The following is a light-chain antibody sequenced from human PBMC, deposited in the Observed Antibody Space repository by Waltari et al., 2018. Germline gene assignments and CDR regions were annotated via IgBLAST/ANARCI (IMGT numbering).Light chain of an antibody. Sequence: IQMTQSPSSLSASVGDRVTITCRASQSISTSLNWYQQIPGKAPKLLIYVASTLQSGVPSRFSGSGSGTDFTLTISCLQPEDFATYYCQQSYSTPYTFGQGTQVDIK. CDR3: QQSYSTPYT. CDR2: VAS. J-gene: IGKJ2*01. CDR1: QSISTS. V-gene: IGKV1-39*01.